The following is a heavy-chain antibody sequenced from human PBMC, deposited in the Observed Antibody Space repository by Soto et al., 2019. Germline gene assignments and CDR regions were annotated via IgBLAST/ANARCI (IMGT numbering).Heavy chain of an antibody. D-gene: IGHD4-17*01. J-gene: IGHJ4*02. Sequence: ASVKVSCPASGYTFTGYYMHWVLQAPGQGLEWMGWINPNSGGTNYAQKFQGRVTMTRDTSISTAYMELSRLRSDDTAVDNCASRTRAGVYCGWGTVVTVGS. CDR3: ASRTRAGVY. CDR2: INPNSGGT. V-gene: IGHV1-2*02. CDR1: GYTFTGYY.